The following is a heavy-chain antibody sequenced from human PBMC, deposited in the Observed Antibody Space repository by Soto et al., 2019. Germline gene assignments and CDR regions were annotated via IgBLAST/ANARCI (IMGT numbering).Heavy chain of an antibody. CDR1: GFTFSSYS. J-gene: IGHJ6*02. V-gene: IGHV3-21*01. D-gene: IGHD2-15*01. CDR2: ISSSSSYI. Sequence: PGGSLRLSCAASGFTFSSYSMNWVRQAPGKGLEWVSSISSSSSYIYYADSVKGRFTISRDNAKNSLYLQMNSLRAEDTAVYYCARVNLGYCSGGSCYAKRDYYYYGMDVWGQGTTVTVSS. CDR3: ARVNLGYCSGGSCYAKRDYYYYGMDV.